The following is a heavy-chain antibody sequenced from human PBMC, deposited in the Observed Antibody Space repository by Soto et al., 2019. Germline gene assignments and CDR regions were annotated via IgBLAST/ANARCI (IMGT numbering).Heavy chain of an antibody. J-gene: IGHJ4*02. CDR1: GYSFTSHY. D-gene: IGHD5-12*01. CDR3: AREGNLGRWLQPLDF. CDR2: IYPGGVNI. V-gene: IGHV1-46*01. Sequence: ASVKVSCKAIGYSFTSHYMHWVRQAPGQGLEWMGTIYPGGVNIGYAQKFKGRVTMTKDTSTSTVYMELNSLTSEDTAKYFRAREGNLGRWLQPLDFWGQGTLVTVSS.